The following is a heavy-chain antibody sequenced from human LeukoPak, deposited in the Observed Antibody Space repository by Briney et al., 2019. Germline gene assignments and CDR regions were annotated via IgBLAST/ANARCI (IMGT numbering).Heavy chain of an antibody. V-gene: IGHV4-34*01. CDR1: GGSFSGYY. J-gene: IGHJ4*02. D-gene: IGHD5-24*01. Sequence: SETLSLTCAVYGGSFSGYYWSWIRQPPGKGLEWIGEINHSGSTNYNPSLKSRVTISVDTSKNQFSLKLSSVTAADTAVYYCARAQSNQMATKIWGQGILVTVSS. CDR2: INHSGST. CDR3: ARAQSNQMATKI.